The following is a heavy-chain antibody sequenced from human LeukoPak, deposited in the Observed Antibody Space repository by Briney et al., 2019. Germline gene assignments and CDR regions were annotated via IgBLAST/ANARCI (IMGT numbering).Heavy chain of an antibody. D-gene: IGHD3-16*01. CDR1: GASIRPYY. J-gene: IGHJ2*01. V-gene: IGHV4-59*08. CDR3: ARPGRRGDLWYFDL. CDR2: INFSGNT. Sequence: SETLSITCTVSGASIRPYYWTWIRQPPGKGLEWLGHINFSGNTNYSPSLKSRVTISLDTSKNHFSLNLTSVTAADTAMYYCARPGRRGDLWYFDLWGRGTLVTVSS.